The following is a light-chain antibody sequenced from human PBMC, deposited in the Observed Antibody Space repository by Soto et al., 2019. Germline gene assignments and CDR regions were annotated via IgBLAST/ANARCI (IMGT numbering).Light chain of an antibody. Sequence: QSALTQPASVSGSPGQSITISCTGTSSDVGGYNYVSWYQQHPGKAPKLMIYEVSSRPSGVSNRFSGSKSGNTASLAITGLQAEDEAVYYCQSYDSSLSGLWVFGGGTKVTVL. CDR2: EVS. J-gene: IGLJ3*02. CDR1: SSDVGGYNY. CDR3: QSYDSSLSGLWV. V-gene: IGLV2-14*01.